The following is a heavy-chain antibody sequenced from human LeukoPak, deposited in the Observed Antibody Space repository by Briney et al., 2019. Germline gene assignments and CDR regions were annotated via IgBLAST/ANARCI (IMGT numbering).Heavy chain of an antibody. V-gene: IGHV3-21*01. CDR2: ISSSSSYI. CDR1: GFTFSSYS. D-gene: IGHD6-19*01. CDR3: ARGRLKWLVPGAWFDP. J-gene: IGHJ5*02. Sequence: GGSLRLSCAASGFTFSSYSMNWVRQAPGKGLEWVSSISSSSSYIYYADSVKGRFTISRDNAKNSLYLQMNSLRAEDTAVYYCARGRLKWLVPGAWFDPWGQGTLVTVSS.